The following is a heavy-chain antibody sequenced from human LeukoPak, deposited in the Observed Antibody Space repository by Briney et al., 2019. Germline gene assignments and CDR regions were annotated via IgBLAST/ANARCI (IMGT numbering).Heavy chain of an antibody. CDR3: AKDRSRNWYIDDFYP. CDR2: IFPSGNA. CDR1: GVSISGYY. D-gene: IGHD6-13*01. V-gene: IGHV4-4*07. J-gene: IGHJ5*02. Sequence: SETLSLTRAASGVSISGYYWSWLRQPAGKGLEWVARIFPSGNADYSPSLRSRVTTTIDTSKNQFSLRLTSVAAADTALYYCAKDRSRNWYIDDFYPWGQGTLVTVSS.